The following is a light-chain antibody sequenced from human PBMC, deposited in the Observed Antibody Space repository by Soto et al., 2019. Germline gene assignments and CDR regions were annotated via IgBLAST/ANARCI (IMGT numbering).Light chain of an antibody. CDR2: LNSDGSH. Sequence: QPVLTQSPSASASLGASVKLTCTLTSGHSNYAIAWHQQQPEKGPRFLMTLNSDGSHSEGDGIPDRFSGSSSGAESYLTISSLQSEDEADYYCQTWGTAIRVFGGGTKLTVL. J-gene: IGLJ3*02. CDR1: SGHSNYA. V-gene: IGLV4-69*01. CDR3: QTWGTAIRV.